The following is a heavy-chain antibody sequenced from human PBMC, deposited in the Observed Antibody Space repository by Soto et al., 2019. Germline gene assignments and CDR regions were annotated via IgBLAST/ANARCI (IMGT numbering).Heavy chain of an antibody. CDR1: GGAISAFN. J-gene: IGHJ3*02. CDR3: ARRPSTSTIGSFDI. V-gene: IGHV4-4*07. CDR2: IYANGYT. D-gene: IGHD6-6*01. Sequence: QVQLQESGPGLVKPSETLSLSCSVSGGAISAFNWNWIRQSAGTGLEWIGRIYANGYTTSNPSLGSRVSMSVDTSKHQFSLKLSSVSAADTAVYYCARRPSTSTIGSFDIWGQGRMVTVSS.